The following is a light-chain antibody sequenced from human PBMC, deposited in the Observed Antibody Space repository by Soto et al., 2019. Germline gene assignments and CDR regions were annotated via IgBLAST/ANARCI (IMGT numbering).Light chain of an antibody. CDR3: QQRSNWPG. J-gene: IGKJ4*01. CDR2: DAS. CDR1: QSVSSY. Sequence: EIVLTQSPATLSLSPGERATLSCRASQSVSSYLAWYQQKPGQAPRLLIYDASNRATGIPARFSGSGCGTDFTLTISSLEPEDFAVYYCQQRSNWPGFGGGTKVEIK. V-gene: IGKV3-11*01.